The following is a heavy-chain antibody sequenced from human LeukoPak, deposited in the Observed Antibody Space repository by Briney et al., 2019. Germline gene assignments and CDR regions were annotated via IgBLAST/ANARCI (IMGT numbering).Heavy chain of an antibody. V-gene: IGHV5-51*01. D-gene: IGHD4-11*01. CDR2: IYPGYSDA. CDR3: ARSKPYMDV. J-gene: IGHJ6*03. CDR1: GYILTNNW. Sequence: GESLKISCKVSGYILTNNWIGWVRQVPGKGLEWMGLIYPGYSDAKYSPSFQGQVTISADKSISTAYLQWSSLKASDTAMYYCARSKPYMDVWGKGTTVTISS.